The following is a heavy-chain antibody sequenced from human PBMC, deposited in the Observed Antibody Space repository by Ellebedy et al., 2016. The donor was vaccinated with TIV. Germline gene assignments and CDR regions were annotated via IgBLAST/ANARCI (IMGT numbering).Heavy chain of an antibody. CDR1: GDSISASSYH. D-gene: IGHD6-19*01. CDR2: IHYSGNT. V-gene: IGHV4-39*01. J-gene: IGHJ3*02. Sequence: MPSETLSLTCAFSGDSISASSYHGGWSRQHPGKGLEWIGSIHYSGNTYYYPSLKNRVTISVDPSNNQFSLKLTSVTAADTAVYYCARHVISSGTQRRAFEIWGQGTMVTVSS. CDR3: ARHVISSGTQRRAFEI.